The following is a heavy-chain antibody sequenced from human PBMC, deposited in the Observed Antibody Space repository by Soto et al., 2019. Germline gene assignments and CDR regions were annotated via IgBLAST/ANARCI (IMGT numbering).Heavy chain of an antibody. CDR3: SRSLNA. D-gene: IGHD2-8*01. CDR1: GFSVTSYA. J-gene: IGHJ5*02. V-gene: IGHV3-21*06. CDR2: LSGSGIGK. Sequence: PGGSLRLSCAASGFSVTSYAMSWLRQAPGKGLEWVSVLSGSGIGKNYVDSVKGRFTISRDNAKNSLYLQMSSLTAEDSALYYCSRSLNAWGQGTLVTVSS.